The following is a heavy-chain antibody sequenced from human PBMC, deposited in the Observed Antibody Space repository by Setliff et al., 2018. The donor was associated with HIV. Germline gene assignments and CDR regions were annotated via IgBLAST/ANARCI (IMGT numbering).Heavy chain of an antibody. J-gene: IGHJ5*02. CDR3: AQEERDAYNYWFDP. Sequence: SETLSLTCTVSGDSVSSRSYYWSWIRQPPGKGLEWIGYIYYSGSTNYNPFLKSRVSMSVDMSKNQFSLKLSSVTAADTAVYYCAQEERDAYNYWFDPWGQGTLVTVSS. D-gene: IGHD1-1*01. V-gene: IGHV4-61*01. CDR1: GDSVSSRSYY. CDR2: IYYSGST.